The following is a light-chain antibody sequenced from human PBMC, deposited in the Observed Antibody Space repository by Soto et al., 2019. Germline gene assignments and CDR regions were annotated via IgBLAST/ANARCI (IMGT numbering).Light chain of an antibody. CDR2: EVN. Sequence: QSALTQPPSASGSPGQSVAISCTGTSSDVGGYNYVSWYQLHPGKAPKLMIYEVNMRPSGVPDRFSGSKSGNTASLTVSGLRAEDEADYYCSSYGGSNNYVFGTGTKVTVL. CDR3: SSYGGSNNYV. CDR1: SSDVGGYNY. V-gene: IGLV2-8*01. J-gene: IGLJ1*01.